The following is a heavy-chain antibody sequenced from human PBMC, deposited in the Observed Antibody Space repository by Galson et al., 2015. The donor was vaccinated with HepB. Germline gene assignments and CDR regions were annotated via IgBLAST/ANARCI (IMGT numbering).Heavy chain of an antibody. CDR3: ARAPGDYYVSSGYYYGPFDY. CDR2: INPTGGRT. CDR1: GYTFTTYY. J-gene: IGHJ4*02. V-gene: IGHV1-46*01. D-gene: IGHD3-22*01. Sequence: VKVSCKASGYTFTTYYIHWVRQAPGQGLEWMGTINPTGGRTSYTQKFQGRVTTTRDTSTSTVYMELSSLRSEDTAVYYCARAPGDYYVSSGYYYGPFDYWGQGTLVTVSS.